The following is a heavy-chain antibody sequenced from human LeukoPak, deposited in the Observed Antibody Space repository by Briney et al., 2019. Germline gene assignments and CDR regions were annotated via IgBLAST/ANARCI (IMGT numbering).Heavy chain of an antibody. Sequence: GGSLRLSCAASGFTFSDYGMSWVRQAPGKGLEWVANIKQDGSAQYYVESVKGRFTIARDNAKNSLYLQMNSLRAEDTALYYCARDRGYDGFDIWGQGTTVTVSS. D-gene: IGHD3-22*01. CDR1: GFTFSDYG. V-gene: IGHV3-7*01. CDR3: ARDRGYDGFDI. CDR2: IKQDGSAQ. J-gene: IGHJ3*02.